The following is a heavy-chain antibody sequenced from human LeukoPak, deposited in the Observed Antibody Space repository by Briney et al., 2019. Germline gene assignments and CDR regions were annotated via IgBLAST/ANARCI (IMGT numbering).Heavy chain of an antibody. J-gene: IGHJ4*02. CDR2: ISGSGGST. CDR3: AKDLSGYPLGY. V-gene: IGHV3-23*01. CDR1: EFTFSTYA. Sequence: GGSLRLSCAASEFTFSTYAMSWVRQAPGRGLEWVSGISGSGGSTYYADSVKGRFTISRDNSKNTLYLQMNSLRAEDTAVYYCAKDLSGYPLGYWGQGTLVTVSS. D-gene: IGHD3-22*01.